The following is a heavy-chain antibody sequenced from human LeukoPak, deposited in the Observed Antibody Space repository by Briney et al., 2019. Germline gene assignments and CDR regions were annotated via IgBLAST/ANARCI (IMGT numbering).Heavy chain of an antibody. CDR2: IYYSGST. CDR1: GGSISSSSYY. V-gene: IGHV4-31*03. Sequence: SETLSLTCTVSGGSISSSSYYWGWIRQPPGKGLEWIGYIYYSGSTYYNPSLKSRVTISVDTSKNQFSLKLSSVTAADTAVYYCARDIVVVPAATPQGGWYNWFDPWGQGTLVTVSS. J-gene: IGHJ5*02. D-gene: IGHD2-2*01. CDR3: ARDIVVVPAATPQGGWYNWFDP.